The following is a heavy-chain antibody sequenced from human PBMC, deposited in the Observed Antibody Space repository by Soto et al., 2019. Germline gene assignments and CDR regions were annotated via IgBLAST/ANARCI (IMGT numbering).Heavy chain of an antibody. J-gene: IGHJ4*02. D-gene: IGHD1-1*01. CDR2: SSNSGSFT. Sequence: GGSVRLSXAASGFTFSDHYMSWIRQAPGKGLEWIGYSSNSGSFTRYADSVKGRFSISRDNAKNSLYLQINSLRGDDTATYFCVRSGDNYNLLDYWGQGTPVTVSS. CDR3: VRSGDNYNLLDY. V-gene: IGHV3-11*06. CDR1: GFTFSDHY.